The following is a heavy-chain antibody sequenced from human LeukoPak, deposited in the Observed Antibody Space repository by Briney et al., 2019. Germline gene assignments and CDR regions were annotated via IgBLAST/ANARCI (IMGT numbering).Heavy chain of an antibody. CDR1: GFTFSNYA. J-gene: IGHJ6*03. Sequence: GGSLRLSCAASGFTFSNYAMSWVRQAPGKGLEWVSAISGSGGSTSYADSVRGRFTISRDNSKDTLYLQMNSPRAEDTAVYYCAKVAGIAVAARNSYMDVWGKGTTVTVSS. CDR3: AKVAGIAVAARNSYMDV. V-gene: IGHV3-23*01. CDR2: ISGSGGST. D-gene: IGHD6-19*01.